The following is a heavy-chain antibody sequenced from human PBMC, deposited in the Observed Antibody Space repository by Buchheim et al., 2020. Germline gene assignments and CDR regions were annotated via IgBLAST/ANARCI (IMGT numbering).Heavy chain of an antibody. J-gene: IGHJ6*02. CDR2: INPSGTTI. Sequence: EVQLVESGGGLVQPGGSLRLSCAASGFTFSIFGMNWVRQAPGKGLEWVSYINPSGTTISYADSVRGRFTMSRDTAKSSLYLPMDSLRAEDTAVYYCARARIWGTSNYYGMDVWGQGTT. CDR3: ARARIWGTSNYYGMDV. V-gene: IGHV3-48*04. CDR1: GFTFSIFG. D-gene: IGHD7-27*01.